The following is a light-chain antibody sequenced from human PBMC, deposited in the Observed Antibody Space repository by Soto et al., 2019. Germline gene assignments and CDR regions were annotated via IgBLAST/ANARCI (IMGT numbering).Light chain of an antibody. CDR1: QSISNW. CDR2: KAS. V-gene: IGKV1-5*03. J-gene: IGKJ1*01. CDR3: QHYNSYSEA. Sequence: DIQMTQSPSTLPASVGDRVTITCRASQSISNWLAWYQQKPGKAPKLLIYKASTLKIGVPSRFSGSGSGTEFTLTISSLQPDDFATYYCQHYNSYSEAFGQGTKVDIK.